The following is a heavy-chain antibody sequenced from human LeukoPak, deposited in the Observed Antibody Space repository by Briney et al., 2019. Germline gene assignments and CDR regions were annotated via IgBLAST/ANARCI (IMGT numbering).Heavy chain of an antibody. J-gene: IGHJ4*02. D-gene: IGHD3-3*01. V-gene: IGHV1-69*05. CDR3: ARGPPTYDFWSGYPFDY. CDR2: IIPIFGTA. Sequence: SVKVSCKASGATFSSYAISWVRQAPGQGLEWMGGIIPIFGTANYAQKFQGRVTITTDESTSTAYMELSSLRSEDTAVYYCARGPPTYDFWSGYPFDYWGQGTLVTVSS. CDR1: GATFSSYA.